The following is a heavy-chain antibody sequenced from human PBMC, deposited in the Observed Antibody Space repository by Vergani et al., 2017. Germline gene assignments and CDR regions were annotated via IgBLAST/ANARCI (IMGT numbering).Heavy chain of an antibody. CDR1: GFTFSDRY. D-gene: IGHD2-2*01. CDR2: TRNKANSYTT. J-gene: IGHJ3*02. Sequence: EVQLVESGGGLVQPGGSLRLSCAASGFTFSDRYMDWVRQAPGKGLEWVGRTRNKANSYTTEYAASVKGRFTISRDDSKNSLYLQMNSLKIEDTAVYYCARLGYCSSTTCRQAFDIWGQGTMVTVSS. CDR3: ARLGYCSSTTCRQAFDI. V-gene: IGHV3-72*01.